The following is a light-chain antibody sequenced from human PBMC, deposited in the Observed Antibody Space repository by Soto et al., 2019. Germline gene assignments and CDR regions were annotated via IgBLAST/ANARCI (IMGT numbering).Light chain of an antibody. CDR2: DVS. V-gene: IGLV2-14*01. J-gene: IGLJ1*01. CDR3: SSYTSSSSYV. Sequence: QSVLTQPASVSVSPGQSIALSCTGNSSDVGAYNSVSWYQQYPGKAPKLMIHDVSNRPSGVSNRFSGSKSGSTASLTISGLQAEDEADYYCSSYTSSSSYVFGSGTKVTVL. CDR1: SSDVGAYNS.